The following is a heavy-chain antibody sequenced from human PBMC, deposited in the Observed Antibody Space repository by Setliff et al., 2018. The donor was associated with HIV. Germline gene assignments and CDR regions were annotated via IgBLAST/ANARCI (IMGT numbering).Heavy chain of an antibody. J-gene: IGHJ6*02. CDR2: IYTNGRT. D-gene: IGHD3-9*01. CDR3: ARETQQSYNIVTGYNYYYGIDV. V-gene: IGHV4-61*09. Sequence: SETLSLTCTVSGGSISSNSYYWSWIRQPAGKGLEWIGHIYTNGRTNYNPPLKSRVTISVDPSKNQVSLRLRSVTAADTAVYYCARETQQSYNIVTGYNYYYGIDVWGQGTTVTVSS. CDR1: GGSISSNSYY.